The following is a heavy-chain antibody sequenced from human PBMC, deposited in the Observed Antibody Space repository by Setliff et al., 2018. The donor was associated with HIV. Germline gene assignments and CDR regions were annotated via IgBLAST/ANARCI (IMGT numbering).Heavy chain of an antibody. V-gene: IGHV3-23*01. Sequence: GESLKISCVGSGFIFSKYSLTWVRQVPGKGLTWVSGISGGGGSTYYADSVKGRFTISRDNSKNTLYLQMNSLRAEDTAVYYCARDLNYYDSSGSPYFDYWGQGTLVTVSS. CDR1: GFIFSKYS. D-gene: IGHD3-22*01. J-gene: IGHJ4*02. CDR3: ARDLNYYDSSGSPYFDY. CDR2: ISGGGGST.